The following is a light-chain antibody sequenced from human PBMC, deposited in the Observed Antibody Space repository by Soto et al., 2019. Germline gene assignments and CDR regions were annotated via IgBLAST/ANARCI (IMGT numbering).Light chain of an antibody. CDR1: QGIGDT. Sequence: EVVLTQSPATLSVSPGECVTLSCRASQGIGDTLAWYQHKPGQTPRLLIYDTSARATGVPARFSGSGSGTEFTLTISSLQPDDFATYYCQHYNSYSEAFGQGTKVDIK. CDR2: DTS. J-gene: IGKJ1*01. CDR3: QHYNSYSEA. V-gene: IGKV3-15*01.